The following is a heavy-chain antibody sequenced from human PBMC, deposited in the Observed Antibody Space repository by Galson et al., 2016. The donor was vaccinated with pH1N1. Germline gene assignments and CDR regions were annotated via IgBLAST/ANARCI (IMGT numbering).Heavy chain of an antibody. J-gene: IGHJ4*02. CDR2: IDWDDDK. CDR1: GFSPSTSGMC. Sequence: PALVKPTQALTLTCTFSGFSPSTSGMCVSWIRQPPGKALEWLALIDWDDDKYYSTSLKTRLTISKYNSKNQVVLTMTNMDPVDTATYYCARIWFGEFGYYFDYWGQGTLVTVSS. CDR3: ARIWFGEFGYYFDY. V-gene: IGHV2-70*01. D-gene: IGHD3-10*01.